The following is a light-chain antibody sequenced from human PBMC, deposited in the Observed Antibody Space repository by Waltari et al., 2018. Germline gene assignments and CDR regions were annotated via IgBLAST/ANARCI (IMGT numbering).Light chain of an antibody. CDR2: DAF. CDR1: QSVSSF. CDR3: QQRRNWPLT. V-gene: IGKV3-11*01. Sequence: EIVLTQSPATLSLSPGERATLSCRARQSVSSFLAWYQQKPGQAPILLIYDAFKRASGIPARFSGSGSETDFTLTSSSLGPEDFAVYYCQQRRNWPLTFGGGSKVEIK. J-gene: IGKJ4*01.